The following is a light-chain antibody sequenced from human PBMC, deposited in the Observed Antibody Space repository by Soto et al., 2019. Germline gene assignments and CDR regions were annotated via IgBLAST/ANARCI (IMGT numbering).Light chain of an antibody. V-gene: IGLV2-23*02. CDR1: SSDIGRYNL. J-gene: IGLJ3*02. CDR2: EAT. Sequence: QSALTQPASVSGSPGQSITISCTGTSSDIGRYNLVSWYQQHPGKPPKLMIYEATKRPSGVSNRFSGSKSGNTASLTISVLQADDEADYYCSLYASSNTFMFGGGTKLTVL. CDR3: SLYASSNTFM.